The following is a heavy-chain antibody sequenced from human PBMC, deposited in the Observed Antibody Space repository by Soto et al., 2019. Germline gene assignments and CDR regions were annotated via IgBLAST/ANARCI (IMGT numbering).Heavy chain of an antibody. CDR1: GGSISSSSYY. CDR3: ARQEWELLWGKGDLDP. D-gene: IGHD1-26*01. CDR2: IYYSGST. V-gene: IGHV4-39*01. Sequence: SETLSLTCTVSGGSISSSSYYWGWIRQPPGKGLEWIGSIYYSGSTYYNPSLKSRVTISVDTSKNQFSLKLSSVTAADTAVYYCARQEWELLWGKGDLDPWGQGTLVTVSS. J-gene: IGHJ5*02.